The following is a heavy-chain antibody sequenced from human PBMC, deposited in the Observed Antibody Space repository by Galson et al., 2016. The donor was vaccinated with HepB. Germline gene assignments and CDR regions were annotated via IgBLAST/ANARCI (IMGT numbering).Heavy chain of an antibody. J-gene: IGHJ4*02. V-gene: IGHV1-18*01. D-gene: IGHD2-8*01. CDR3: ARVYAPAGLWPEGYADY. Sequence: SCKASGYTFTSYGIYWLRQAPGQGLEWMGWISAYNDKTNYAQNLQGRVTMTTDTFTRTAYMELRSLRSHDAAIYYCARVYAPAGLWPEGYADYWGQGTLVSVSS. CDR2: ISAYNDKT. CDR1: GYTFTSYG.